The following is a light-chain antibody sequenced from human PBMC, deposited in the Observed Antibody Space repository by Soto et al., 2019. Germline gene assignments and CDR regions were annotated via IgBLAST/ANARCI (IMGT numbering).Light chain of an antibody. CDR3: QQYET. J-gene: IGKJ1*01. CDR2: KAS. Sequence: IQMTQSPSSLSASVGDRVTITCRASQSISSYLNWYQQKPGKAPKLLIYKASTLKSGVPSRFSGSGSGTEFTLTISSLQPDDFATYYCQQYETFGQGTKVDTK. CDR1: QSISSY. V-gene: IGKV1-5*03.